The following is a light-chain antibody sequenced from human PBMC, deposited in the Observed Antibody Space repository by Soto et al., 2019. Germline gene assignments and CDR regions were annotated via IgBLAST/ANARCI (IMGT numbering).Light chain of an antibody. V-gene: IGLV2-11*01. Sequence: QSVLTQTPSVSGSPGQSVTISCTGTRSDVGAYNYVSWYQQHPGKAPKLMIYDVSKRPSGVPDRFSGSKSGNTASLTISGLQAEDEADYSCCSYAGSYTPLYVFGTGTKVTVL. J-gene: IGLJ1*01. CDR2: DVS. CDR3: CSYAGSYTPLYV. CDR1: RSDVGAYNY.